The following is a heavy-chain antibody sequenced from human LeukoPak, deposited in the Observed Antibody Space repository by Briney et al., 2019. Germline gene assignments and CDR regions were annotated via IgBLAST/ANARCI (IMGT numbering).Heavy chain of an antibody. CDR2: IYYSGTT. Sequence: SETLSLTCTGSGGSISSSTYYWGWIRQPPGKGLEWIGSIYYSGTTYYNPSLKSRVTISVDMSKNQFSLKLSSVTAADTAVYYCARQDNYYFDYWGQGILVTVSS. CDR3: ARQDNYYFDY. J-gene: IGHJ4*02. D-gene: IGHD1-20*01. V-gene: IGHV4-39*01. CDR1: GGSISSSTYY.